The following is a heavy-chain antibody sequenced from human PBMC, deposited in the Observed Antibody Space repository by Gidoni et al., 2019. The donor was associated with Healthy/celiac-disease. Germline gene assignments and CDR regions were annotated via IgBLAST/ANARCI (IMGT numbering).Heavy chain of an antibody. Sequence: EVQLLESGGGLVQPGGSLRLSCAASGFTFSSYAMSWVRQAPGKGLEWVSAISGSGGSTYYADSVKGRFTISRDNSKNTLYLQMNSLRAEDTAVYYCAKDLGNVDTAMVPATNFDYWGQGTLVTVSS. J-gene: IGHJ4*02. CDR2: ISGSGGST. CDR1: GFTFSSYA. D-gene: IGHD5-18*01. CDR3: AKDLGNVDTAMVPATNFDY. V-gene: IGHV3-23*01.